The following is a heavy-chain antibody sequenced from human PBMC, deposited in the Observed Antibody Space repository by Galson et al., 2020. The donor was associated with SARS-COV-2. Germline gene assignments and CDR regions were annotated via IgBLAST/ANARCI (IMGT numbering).Heavy chain of an antibody. CDR2: MFYSGGT. CDR1: GGSISRHY. CDR3: ARDLGYSGSYGMDV. J-gene: IGHJ6*02. D-gene: IGHD5-12*01. V-gene: IGHV4-59*11. Sequence: SQTLSLTCTVSGGSISRHYWSWVRQPPGKGLEWLGYMFYSGGTTYNPSLKTRVTISVDRPKNHFSLKLTSVTAADTAVYYCARDLGYSGSYGMDVWGQGTTVTVSS.